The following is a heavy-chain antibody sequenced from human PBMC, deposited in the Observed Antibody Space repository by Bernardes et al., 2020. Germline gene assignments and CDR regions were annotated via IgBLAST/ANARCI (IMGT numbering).Heavy chain of an antibody. CDR1: GYTFTSYG. CDR3: ARVYDILTGYYHGAFDI. J-gene: IGHJ3*02. Sequence: ASVKVSCKASGYTFTSYGISWVRQAPGQGLEWMGWISAYTGNTNYAQKLQGRVTMTTDTSTSTAYMELRSLRSDDTAVYYCARVYDILTGYYHGAFDIWGQGTMVTVSS. CDR2: ISAYTGNT. V-gene: IGHV1-18*01. D-gene: IGHD3-9*01.